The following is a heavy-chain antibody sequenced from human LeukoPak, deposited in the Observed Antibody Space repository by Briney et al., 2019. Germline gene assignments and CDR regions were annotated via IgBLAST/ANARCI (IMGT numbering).Heavy chain of an antibody. CDR1: GDSISSGDYY. CDR2: ISSSGST. CDR3: ARGPYSYDSSGAFDI. J-gene: IGHJ3*02. V-gene: IGHV4-61*02. Sequence: SQTLSLTCTVSGDSISSGDYYWSWIRQPAGKGLEWIGRISSSGSTNYNPSLKSRVTISVDTSKNQFSLKLSSVTAADTAVYFYARGPYSYDSSGAFDIWGQGTMVTVSS. D-gene: IGHD3-22*01.